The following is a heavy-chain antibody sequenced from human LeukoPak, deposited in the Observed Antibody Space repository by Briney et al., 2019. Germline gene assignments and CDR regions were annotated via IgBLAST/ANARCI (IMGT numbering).Heavy chain of an antibody. V-gene: IGHV4-59*01. Sequence: SETLSLTCTVSGGSINSYYWSWIRQPPGKGLEWIGYIYYSGSTNYNPSPKSRVTISVDTSKNQFSLKLSSVTAADTAVYYCARDQRIAAGHDAFDIWGQGTMVTVSS. CDR3: ARDQRIAAGHDAFDI. CDR1: GGSINSYY. CDR2: IYYSGST. D-gene: IGHD6-13*01. J-gene: IGHJ3*02.